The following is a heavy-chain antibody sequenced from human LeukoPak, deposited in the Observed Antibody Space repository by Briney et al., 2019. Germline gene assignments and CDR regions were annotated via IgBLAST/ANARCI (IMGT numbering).Heavy chain of an antibody. V-gene: IGHV4-30-2*01. CDR1: GGSISSGGYS. CDR2: IYHSGST. Sequence: PSQTLSLTCAVSGGSISSGGYSWSWIRQPPGKGLEWIGYIYHSGSTYYNPSLKSRVTISVDRFKNQFSLKLSSVTAADTAVYYCARGLGGFVDYWGQGTLVTVSS. D-gene: IGHD3-16*01. CDR3: ARGLGGFVDY. J-gene: IGHJ4*02.